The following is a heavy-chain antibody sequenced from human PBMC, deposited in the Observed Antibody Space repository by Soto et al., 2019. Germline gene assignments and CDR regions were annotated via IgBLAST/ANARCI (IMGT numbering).Heavy chain of an antibody. CDR3: AKDMRSRQPGD. D-gene: IGHD3-16*01. J-gene: IGHJ4*02. CDR2: ISYDGSKE. Sequence: QVQLVESGGGVVQPGRSLRLSCAASGFTFSSYGMHWVRQAPGKGLEWVAVISYDGSKEYYADSVKGRFTISRDNSKNTLYLQMNSLRAEDTAVYYCAKDMRSRQPGDWGQGTLVTVSS. CDR1: GFTFSSYG. V-gene: IGHV3-30*18.